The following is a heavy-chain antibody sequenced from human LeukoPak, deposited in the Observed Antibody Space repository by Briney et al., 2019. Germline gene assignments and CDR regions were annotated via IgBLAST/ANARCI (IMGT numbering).Heavy chain of an antibody. CDR2: ISGPGGST. V-gene: IGHV3-23*01. CDR1: GFTFNNYG. CDR3: TKDRTSSSPYGMDV. D-gene: IGHD2-2*01. Sequence: GGSLRLSCAASGFTFNNYGMNWVRQAPGKGLEWVSTISGPGGSTDYADSVKGRFTVSRDNSKNTLYLQMNSLRAEDTAMYFCTKDRTSSSPYGMDVWGQGTTVTVSS. J-gene: IGHJ6*02.